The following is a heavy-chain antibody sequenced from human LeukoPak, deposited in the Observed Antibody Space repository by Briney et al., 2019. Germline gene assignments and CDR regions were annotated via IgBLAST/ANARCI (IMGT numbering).Heavy chain of an antibody. J-gene: IGHJ4*02. D-gene: IGHD1-26*01. V-gene: IGHV1-2*02. Sequence: GASVKVSCKASGYTFTGYYMHWVRQAPGQGPEWMGWINPNSGGANYAQKFQGRVTMTRDTSISTAYMDLSRLTYVDTALYYCARDLGAYSGSLGYWGQGTLVTVSS. CDR2: INPNSGGA. CDR3: ARDLGAYSGSLGY. CDR1: GYTFTGYY.